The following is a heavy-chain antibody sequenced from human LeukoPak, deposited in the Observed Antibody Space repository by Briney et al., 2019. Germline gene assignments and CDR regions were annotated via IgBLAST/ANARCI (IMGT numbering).Heavy chain of an antibody. CDR1: GFTFSDYY. CDR2: IYSGGST. CDR3: ARSIGFDY. J-gene: IGHJ4*02. Sequence: GGSLRLSCAASGFTFSDYYMSWIRQAPGKGLEWVSVIYSGGSTYYADSVKGRFTISRDNSKNTLYLQMNSLRAEDTAVYYCARSIGFDYWGQGTPVTVSS. V-gene: IGHV3-66*01.